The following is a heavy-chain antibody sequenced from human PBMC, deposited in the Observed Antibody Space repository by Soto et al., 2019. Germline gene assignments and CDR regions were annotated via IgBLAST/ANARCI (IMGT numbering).Heavy chain of an antibody. CDR1: GGTFSSYA. J-gene: IGHJ4*02. Sequence: SVKVSCKASGGTFSSYAISWVRQAPGQGLEWMGGIIPIFGTANYAQKFQGRVTITADESTSTAYMELSRLRSDDTAVYYCATGNSSSSSYFDYWGQGTLVTVSS. CDR3: ATGNSSSSSYFDY. V-gene: IGHV1-69*13. CDR2: IIPIFGTA. D-gene: IGHD6-6*01.